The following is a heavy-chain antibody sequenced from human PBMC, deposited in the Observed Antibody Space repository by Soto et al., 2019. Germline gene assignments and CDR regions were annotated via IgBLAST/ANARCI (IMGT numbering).Heavy chain of an antibody. V-gene: IGHV4-30-4*01. Sequence: QEQLQESGPGLVKPSQTLSLTCTVPGGSISSGDYYWSWIRQPPGKGLEWIGYIHYRGRTNYNPSRSSRVTKSVDTSKNQFSLNLSSVTAADTAGYCCARIVESDYTIDFDLWGRGTLVTVSS. CDR2: IHYRGRT. CDR3: ARIVESDYTIDFDL. J-gene: IGHJ2*01. CDR1: GGSISSGDYY. D-gene: IGHD3-3*01.